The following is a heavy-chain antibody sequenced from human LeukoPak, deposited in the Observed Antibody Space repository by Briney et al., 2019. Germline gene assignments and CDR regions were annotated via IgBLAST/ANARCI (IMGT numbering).Heavy chain of an antibody. CDR2: INHRGST. D-gene: IGHD6-13*01. V-gene: IGHV4-34*01. CDR3: ARWSSSWYSFDY. Sequence: SETLSLTCTVYGGSFSGYYWSWIRQPPGKGLEWIGEINHRGSTYYNPSLKSRVTISVDTSKNQFSLKLSSVTAADTAVYYCARWSSSWYSFDYWGQGTLVTVSS. J-gene: IGHJ4*02. CDR1: GGSFSGYY.